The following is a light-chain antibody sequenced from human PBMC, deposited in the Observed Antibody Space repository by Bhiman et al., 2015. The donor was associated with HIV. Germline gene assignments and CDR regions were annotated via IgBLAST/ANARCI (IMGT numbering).Light chain of an antibody. CDR2: ENK. V-gene: IGLV1-51*02. CDR3: GTWDSSLSAGGV. J-gene: IGLJ1*01. Sequence: QSVLTQPPSLSAAPGQQVSISCLGRSSNIGTNYVSWYQQFPGTAPKLLIYENKKRPSEIPDRFSGSKSGTSATLGITGLQPGDEADYYCGTWDSSLSAGGVFGTGTKVTVL. CDR1: SSNIGTNY.